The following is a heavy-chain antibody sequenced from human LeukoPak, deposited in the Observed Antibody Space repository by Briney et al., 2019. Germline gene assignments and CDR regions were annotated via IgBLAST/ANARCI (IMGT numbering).Heavy chain of an antibody. D-gene: IGHD3-16*02. J-gene: IGHJ4*02. CDR3: ARDTYYDYVWGSYPPDY. CDR1: GYTFTSYG. CDR2: IIVYNGNT. V-gene: IGHV1-18*01. Sequence: ASVKVSCKASGYTFTSYGISWVRQAPGQGLEWMGWIIVYNGNTNYAQKLQGRVTMTTDTSTSTAYMELRSLRSDDTAVYYCARDTYYDYVWGSYPPDYWGQGTLVTVSS.